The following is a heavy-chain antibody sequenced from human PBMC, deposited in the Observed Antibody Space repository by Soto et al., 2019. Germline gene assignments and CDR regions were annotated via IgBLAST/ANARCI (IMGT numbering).Heavy chain of an antibody. CDR2: ISSSSSYI. Sequence: GGSLRLSCAASGFTFSSYSMNWVRQAPGKGLEWVSSISSSSSYIYYADSVKGRFTISRDNSKNTLYLQMNSLRAEDTAVYYCVKNTPPRITGNYYYYMDVWGKGTTVTVSS. CDR3: VKNTPPRITGNYYYYMDV. D-gene: IGHD1-20*01. CDR1: GFTFSSYS. V-gene: IGHV3-21*04. J-gene: IGHJ6*03.